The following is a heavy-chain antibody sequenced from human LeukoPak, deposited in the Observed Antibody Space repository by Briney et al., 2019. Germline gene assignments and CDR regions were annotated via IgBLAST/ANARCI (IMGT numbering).Heavy chain of an antibody. CDR2: FDPEDGET. J-gene: IGHJ4*02. V-gene: IGHV1-24*01. CDR3: ATVSPRTTIFGVVITNPLDY. D-gene: IGHD3-3*01. Sequence: ASVKVSCKVSGYTPTELSMHWVRQAPGKGLEWMGGFDPEDGETIYAQKFQGRVTMTEDTSTDTAYMELSSLRSEDTAVYYCATVSPRTTIFGVVITNPLDYWGQGTLVTVSS. CDR1: GYTPTELS.